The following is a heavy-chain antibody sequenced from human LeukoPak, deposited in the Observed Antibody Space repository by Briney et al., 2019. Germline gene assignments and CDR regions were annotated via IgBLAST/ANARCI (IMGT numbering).Heavy chain of an antibody. J-gene: IGHJ6*03. D-gene: IGHD3-10*01. V-gene: IGHV4-34*01. Sequence: SETLSLTCAVYGGSFSGYYLSWIRQPPGKGLEWIGEINHSGSTNYNPSLKSRVTISVDTSKNQFSLKLSSVTAADTAVYYCARGLPLITIPRFGRGYMDVWGKGTTVTVSS. CDR1: GGSFSGYY. CDR2: INHSGST. CDR3: ARGLPLITIPRFGRGYMDV.